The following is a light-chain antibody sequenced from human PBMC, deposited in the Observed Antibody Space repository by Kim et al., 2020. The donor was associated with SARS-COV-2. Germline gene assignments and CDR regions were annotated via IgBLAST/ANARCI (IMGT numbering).Light chain of an antibody. V-gene: IGLV3-19*01. J-gene: IGLJ2*01. CDR3: NSRASNDNVV. CDR2: GKN. CDR1: SLRSYY. Sequence: SSELTQDPAVSVALGQTVRITCQVDSLRSYYATWYQQKPGQAPIVVIYGKNNRPSGIPDRFSGSSSGNSASLTITGTQAGDEADYYCNSRASNDNVVFGG.